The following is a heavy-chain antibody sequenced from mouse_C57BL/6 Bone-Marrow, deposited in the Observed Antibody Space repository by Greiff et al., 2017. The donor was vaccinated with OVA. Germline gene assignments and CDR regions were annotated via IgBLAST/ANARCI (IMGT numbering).Heavy chain of an antibody. J-gene: IGHJ2*01. CDR3: ARRDYYGSSNNLYFDY. CDR1: GYNFTSYG. Sequence: QVQLKQSGAELARPGASVKLSCKASGYNFTSYGISWVKQRTGQGLEWIGEIYPRSGNTYYNEKFKGKATLTADKSSSTAYMELRSLTSEDSAVYFCARRDYYGSSNNLYFDYWGQGTTLTVSS. D-gene: IGHD1-1*01. CDR2: IYPRSGNT. V-gene: IGHV1-81*01.